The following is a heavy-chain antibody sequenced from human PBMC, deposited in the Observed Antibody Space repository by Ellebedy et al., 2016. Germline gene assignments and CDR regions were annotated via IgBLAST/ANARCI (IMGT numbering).Heavy chain of an antibody. CDR2: ISSSSSYI. V-gene: IGHV3-21*01. D-gene: IGHD6-13*01. CDR1: GFTFSSYS. Sequence: GGSLRLSXAASGFTFSSYSMNWVRQAPGKGLEWVSSISSSSSYIYYADSVKGRFTISRDNAKNSLYLQMNSLKAEDTAVYYCARDGRYSSSWTDYWGQGTLVTVSS. CDR3: ARDGRYSSSWTDY. J-gene: IGHJ4*02.